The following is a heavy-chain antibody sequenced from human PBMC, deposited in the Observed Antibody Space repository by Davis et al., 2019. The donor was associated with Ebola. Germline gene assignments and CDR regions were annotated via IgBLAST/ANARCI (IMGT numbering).Heavy chain of an antibody. D-gene: IGHD1-26*01. Sequence: SETLSLTCTVSGGSISGYYWSWIRQPPGKGLEWIGEINHSGSTNYNPSPKSRVTISVDTSKNQFSLKLSSATAADTAVYYCARVVGATTGWFDPWGQGTLVTVSS. CDR1: GGSISGYY. J-gene: IGHJ5*02. CDR2: INHSGST. V-gene: IGHV4-34*01. CDR3: ARVVGATTGWFDP.